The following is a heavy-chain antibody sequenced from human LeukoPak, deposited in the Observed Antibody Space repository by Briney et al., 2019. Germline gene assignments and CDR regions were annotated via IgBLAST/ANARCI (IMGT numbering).Heavy chain of an antibody. CDR1: GFTFDDYA. Sequence: PGGSLRLSCAASGFTFDDYAMHWVRHAPGKGLEWVSGISWNSGSIGYADSVKGRFTISRDNAKNSLYLQMNSLRAEDTALYYCAKDYSNYYYYGMDVWGQGTTVTVSS. D-gene: IGHD4-11*01. V-gene: IGHV3-9*01. CDR3: AKDYSNYYYYGMDV. CDR2: ISWNSGSI. J-gene: IGHJ6*02.